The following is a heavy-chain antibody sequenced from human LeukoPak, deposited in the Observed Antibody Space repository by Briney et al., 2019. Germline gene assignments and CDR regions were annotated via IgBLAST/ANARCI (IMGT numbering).Heavy chain of an antibody. Sequence: ASVKVSCKASGGTFSSYAISWVRQAPGQGLEWMGGIIPIFGTANYAQKFQGRVTITADESTSTAYMELSSLRSEDTAVYYCARGGVVVPAAIGGNYYYYYIDVWGKGTTVTISS. D-gene: IGHD2-2*01. V-gene: IGHV1-69*13. CDR3: ARGGVVVPAAIGGNYYYYYIDV. CDR2: IIPIFGTA. CDR1: GGTFSSYA. J-gene: IGHJ6*03.